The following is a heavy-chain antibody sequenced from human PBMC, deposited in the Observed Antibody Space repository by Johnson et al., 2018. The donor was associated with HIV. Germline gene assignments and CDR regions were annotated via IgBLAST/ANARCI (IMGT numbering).Heavy chain of an antibody. J-gene: IGHJ3*02. V-gene: IGHV3-66*01. Sequence: VESGGGLVQPGGSLRLSCAASGFPVSSNYISWVRQATGKGLEGVPLLYSGGSTYYADSVKRRFTISRDNSKNTLYLQMNSLRAEDTAVYYCARWGRWELGDAFDIWGQGTMVTVSS. CDR1: GFPVSSNY. CDR2: LYSGGST. CDR3: ARWGRWELGDAFDI. D-gene: IGHD1-26*01.